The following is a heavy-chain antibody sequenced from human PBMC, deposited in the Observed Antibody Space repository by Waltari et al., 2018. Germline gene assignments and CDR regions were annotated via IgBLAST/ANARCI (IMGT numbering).Heavy chain of an antibody. J-gene: IGHJ4*02. Sequence: QVQLVQSGAEVKKHGASVKVSCKASGYTFTSYDINWVRQDTGQGIEWMGWMNPNSGNTGYAQKVQGRVTITRNTSISTAYMELSSLRSEDTAVYYCARVYYGDYFDYWGQGTLVTVSS. V-gene: IGHV1-8*03. CDR1: GYTFTSYD. CDR3: ARVYYGDYFDY. D-gene: IGHD3-22*01. CDR2: MNPNSGNT.